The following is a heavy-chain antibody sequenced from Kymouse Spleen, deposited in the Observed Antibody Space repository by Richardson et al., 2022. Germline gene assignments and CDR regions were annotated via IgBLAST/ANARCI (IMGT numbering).Heavy chain of an antibody. V-gene: IGHV3-15*01. Sequence: EVQLVESGGGLVKPGGSLRLSCAASGFTFSNAWMSWVRQAPGKGLEWVGRIKSKTDGGTTDYAAPVKGRFTISRDDSKNTLYLQMNSLKTEDTAVYYCTTDESITMVDYGMDVWGQGTTVTVSS. CDR3: TTDESITMVDYGMDV. CDR1: GFTFSNAW. D-gene: IGHD3-10*01. J-gene: IGHJ6*02. CDR2: IKSKTDGGTT.